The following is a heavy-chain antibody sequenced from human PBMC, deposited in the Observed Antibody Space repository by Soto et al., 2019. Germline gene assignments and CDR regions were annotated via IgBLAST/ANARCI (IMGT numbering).Heavy chain of an antibody. Sequence: GGSLRLSCAASGFTFSDYYMSWIRQAPGRGLEWVSYISSSSTYTNYADSVKGRFTISRDNAKNSLYLQMNSLRAEDTAVYYCARDHHRYSGYDYVDYWSQGTLVTVSS. D-gene: IGHD5-12*01. V-gene: IGHV3-11*05. CDR1: GFTFSDYY. CDR2: ISSSSTYT. J-gene: IGHJ4*02. CDR3: ARDHHRYSGYDYVDY.